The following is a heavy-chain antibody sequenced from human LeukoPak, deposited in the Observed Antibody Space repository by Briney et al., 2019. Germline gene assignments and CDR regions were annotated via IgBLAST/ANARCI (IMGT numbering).Heavy chain of an antibody. CDR2: INPSGGST. D-gene: IGHD5-18*01. CDR1: GYTFTSYY. J-gene: IGHJ3*02. CDR3: AREIGVDTAMVTGDAFDI. Sequence: ASVKVSCKASGYTFTSYYMHWVRQAPGQGREWMGIINPSGGSTSYAQKFQGGVTMTRDPSTSTVYMELSSLRSEDTAVYYCAREIGVDTAMVTGDAFDIWGQGTMVTVSS. V-gene: IGHV1-46*01.